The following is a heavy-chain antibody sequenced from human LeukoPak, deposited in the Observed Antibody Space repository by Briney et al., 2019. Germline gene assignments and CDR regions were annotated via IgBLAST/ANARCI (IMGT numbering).Heavy chain of an antibody. J-gene: IGHJ5*02. CDR3: ARDLGYSSGWYPTRWFDP. CDR2: INPNSGGT. CDR1: GYAFTGYY. V-gene: IGHV1-2*02. Sequence: ASVKVSCKASGYAFTGYYMHWVRQAPGQGLEWMGWINPNSGGTNYAQKFQGRVTMTRDTSISTAYMELSRLRSDDTAVYYCARDLGYSSGWYPTRWFDPWGQGTLVTVSS. D-gene: IGHD6-19*01.